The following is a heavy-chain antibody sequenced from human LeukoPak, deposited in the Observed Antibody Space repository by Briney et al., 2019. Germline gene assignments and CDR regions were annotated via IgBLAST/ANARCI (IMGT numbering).Heavy chain of an antibody. J-gene: IGHJ3*02. D-gene: IGHD6-6*01. CDR1: GFTFSSYG. CDR3: AKWPTWSSDAFDI. Sequence: GGTLRLSCAASGFTFSSYGMHWVRQAPGKGLEWVGVISYDGSNKYYADSVKGRFTISRDNSKNTLYLQMNSLRAEDTDVYYCAKWPTWSSDAFDIWGQGTMVTVSS. CDR2: ISYDGSNK. V-gene: IGHV3-30*18.